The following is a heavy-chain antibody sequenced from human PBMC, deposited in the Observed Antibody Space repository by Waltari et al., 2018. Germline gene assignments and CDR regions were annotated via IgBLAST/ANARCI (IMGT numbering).Heavy chain of an antibody. D-gene: IGHD1-26*01. CDR3: AKRIVGGPFDV. CDR1: GRTFGPYA. Sequence: VHLVQSGAEVRKPGSSVKVPCEASGRTFGPYAISWVRQAPGQGLEWMGGIIPIYGTPNYAQKFQGRVNVAADELTTTAYMELSSLRSDDTAVYYCAKRIVGGPFDVWGQGTMVTVSS. V-gene: IGHV1-69*12. J-gene: IGHJ3*01. CDR2: IIPIYGTP.